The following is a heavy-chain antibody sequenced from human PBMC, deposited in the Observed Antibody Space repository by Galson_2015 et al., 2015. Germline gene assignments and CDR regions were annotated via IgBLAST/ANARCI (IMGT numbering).Heavy chain of an antibody. J-gene: IGHJ3*02. D-gene: IGHD2-21*01. V-gene: IGHV1-2*06. Sequence: SVKVSCKASAYTFTSYYIHWVRQAPGHGLEWVGRINPLTGGTNSALKFQGRVTVTRDTSTGTSYMELRRLRSDDTAVHYCARGGLDDAFDMWGQGTMVTVSS. CDR1: AYTFTSYY. CDR2: INPLTGGT. CDR3: ARGGLDDAFDM.